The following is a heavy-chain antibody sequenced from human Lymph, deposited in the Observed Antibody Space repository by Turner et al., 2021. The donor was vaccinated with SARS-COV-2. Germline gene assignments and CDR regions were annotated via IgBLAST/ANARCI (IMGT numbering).Heavy chain of an antibody. CDR1: GYSFTGYY. Sequence: QVWLVQSGAEGKKPGASVKFSGKASGYSFTGYYMPWVRQAPGQGLELIGCIIPNSGGTNYTQKFQGGRTMTRDSSISTTYMEHISLRSDDTAVYYFSRSRDLQSVVRGVYPFDYWGQGTLVTVSS. J-gene: IGHJ4*02. D-gene: IGHD3-10*01. CDR2: IIPNSGGT. CDR3: SRSRDLQSVVRGVYPFDY. V-gene: IGHV1-2*02.